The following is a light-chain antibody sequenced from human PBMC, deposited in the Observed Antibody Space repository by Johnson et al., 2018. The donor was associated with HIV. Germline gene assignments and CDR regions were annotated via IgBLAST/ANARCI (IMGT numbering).Light chain of an antibody. Sequence: QSVLTQSPSVSAAPGQKVTISCSGSSSNIGNNYVSWYQQLPGTAPKLLIYDNNKRPSGIPDRFSGFKSGTSATLGITGLQTGDEADYYCGTWDTSLSAFVFGTWTKVTVL. CDR3: GTWDTSLSAFV. J-gene: IGLJ1*01. CDR1: SSNIGNNY. V-gene: IGLV1-51*01. CDR2: DNN.